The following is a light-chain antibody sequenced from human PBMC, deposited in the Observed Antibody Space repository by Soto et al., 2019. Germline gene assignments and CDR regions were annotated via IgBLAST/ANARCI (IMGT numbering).Light chain of an antibody. Sequence: QSVLTQPASVSGSPGQSITISCTGTSSDVGSYNLVSWYQQHPRKAPKLMIYEGSKRPSGVSNRFSGSKSGNTASRTNSGLQAEDEADYYCCSYAGSSTPVVFGGGTKVTVL. CDR3: CSYAGSSTPVV. V-gene: IGLV2-23*01. J-gene: IGLJ2*01. CDR1: SSDVGSYNL. CDR2: EGS.